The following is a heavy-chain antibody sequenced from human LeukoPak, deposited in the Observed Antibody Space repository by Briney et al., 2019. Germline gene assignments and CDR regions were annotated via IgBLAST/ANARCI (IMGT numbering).Heavy chain of an antibody. D-gene: IGHD3-10*01. CDR1: GGSISSGGYS. J-gene: IGHJ6*04. CDR3: ARAPTRYGSGSADYYYYGMGV. CDR2: IHHGGST. Sequence: SRTLSLTCAVSGGSISSGGYSWSWIRQPPGKGLEWIGYIHHGGSTSYNPSLRSRLTISVDRSKNQFSLKLSSMTAADTAVYYCARAPTRYGSGSADYYYYGMGVWGKGTTVTVSS. V-gene: IGHV4-30-2*01.